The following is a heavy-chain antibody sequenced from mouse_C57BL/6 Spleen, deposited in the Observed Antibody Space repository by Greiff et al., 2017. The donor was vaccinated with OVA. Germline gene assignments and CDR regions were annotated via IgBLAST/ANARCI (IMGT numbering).Heavy chain of an antibody. V-gene: IGHV14-4*01. J-gene: IGHJ2*01. CDR2: IDPENGDT. Sequence: VQLQQSGAELVRPGASVKLSCTASGFNIKDDYMHWVQQRPEQGLEWIGWIDPENGDTEYASKFQGKATITADTSSNTAYLQLSSLTSEDTAVYYCTTDWDVDYWGQGTTLTVSS. CDR3: TTDWDVDY. D-gene: IGHD4-1*01. CDR1: GFNIKDDY.